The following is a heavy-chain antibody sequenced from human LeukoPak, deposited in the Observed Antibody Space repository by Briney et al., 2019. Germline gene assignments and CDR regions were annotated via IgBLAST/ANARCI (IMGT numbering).Heavy chain of an antibody. Sequence: SETLSLTCAVYGGSFSGYYWSWIRQPPGKGLEWIGEVNHSGSTNYNPSLKSRVTISVDTSKNQFSLKLSSVTAADTAVYYCARLGRITMIVVVTNYYYYYMDVWGKGTTVTVSS. CDR1: GGSFSGYY. CDR3: ARLGRITMIVVVTNYYYYYMDV. CDR2: VNHSGST. D-gene: IGHD3-22*01. V-gene: IGHV4-34*01. J-gene: IGHJ6*03.